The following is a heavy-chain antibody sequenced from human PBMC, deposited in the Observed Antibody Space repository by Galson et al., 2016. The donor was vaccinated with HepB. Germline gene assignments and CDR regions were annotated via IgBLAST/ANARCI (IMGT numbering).Heavy chain of an antibody. CDR3: ARVAYGGLTGYYGMDV. V-gene: IGHV4-30-4*08. J-gene: IGHJ6*04. D-gene: IGHD1-26*01. CDR2: IYYSGST. Sequence: LRLSCAASGFTFSDYYMSWIRQAPGKGLEWIGYIYYSGSTYYNPSLTSRIIISVDTSKNQFSMKLTSVTAADTAVYYCARVAYGGLTGYYGMDVWGKGTTVTVSS. CDR1: GFTFSDYY.